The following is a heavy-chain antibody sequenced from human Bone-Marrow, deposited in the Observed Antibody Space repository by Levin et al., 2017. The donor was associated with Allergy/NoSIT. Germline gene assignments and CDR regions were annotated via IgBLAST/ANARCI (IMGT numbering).Heavy chain of an antibody. CDR2: IYHSGST. D-gene: IGHD6-19*01. J-gene: IGHJ5*02. CDR3: ARLIAVAANWFDP. V-gene: IGHV4-38-2*02. CDR1: GYSISSGYY. Sequence: PSETLSLTCTVSGYSISSGYYWGWIRQPPGKGLEWIGSIYHSGSTYYNPSLKSRVTISVDTSKNQFSLKLSSVTAADTAVYYCARLIAVAANWFDPWGQGTLVTVSS.